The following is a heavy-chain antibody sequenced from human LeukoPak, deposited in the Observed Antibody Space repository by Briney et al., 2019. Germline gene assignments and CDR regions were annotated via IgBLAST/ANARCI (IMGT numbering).Heavy chain of an antibody. CDR2: IYYSGST. D-gene: IGHD6-19*01. CDR3: ASGMSSGSPQLG. J-gene: IGHJ4*02. Sequence: SETLSLTCTVSGGSISSSSYYWGWIRQPPGKGLEWIGSIYYSGSTYYNPSLKSRVTKSVDTSKNQFSLKLSSVTAADTAVYYCASGMSSGSPQLGWGQGTLVTVSS. CDR1: GGSISSSSYY. V-gene: IGHV4-39*01.